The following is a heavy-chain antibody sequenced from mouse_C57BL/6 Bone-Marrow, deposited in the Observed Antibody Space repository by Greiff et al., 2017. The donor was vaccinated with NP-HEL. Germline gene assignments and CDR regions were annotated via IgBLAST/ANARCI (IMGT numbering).Heavy chain of an antibody. D-gene: IGHD1-1*02. Sequence: VKLVQSDAELVKPGASVKISCKASGYTFTDYTIHWMKQRPEQGLEWIGDIYPRDGSTNYNEKFKGKATLTADKSSTTAYMQLNSLTSEDSAVYFCSRCPILTGALDYWGQGTTLTVSS. CDR3: SRCPILTGALDY. J-gene: IGHJ2*01. CDR2: IYPRDGST. CDR1: GYTFTDYT. V-gene: IGHV1-78*01.